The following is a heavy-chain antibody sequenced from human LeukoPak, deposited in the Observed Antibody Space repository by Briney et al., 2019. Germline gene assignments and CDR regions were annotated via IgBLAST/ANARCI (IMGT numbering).Heavy chain of an antibody. CDR2: AFYSGRA. D-gene: IGHD3-16*01. Sequence: SETLSLTCSVSGGSISSESYCWGWIRQSPGKGLEWIGNAFYSGRAYYNPSLKSRVTISVDTSKSQFSLKVTSAIAADTAVYYCAGSFGAATGSLDYWGQGILVTVSS. CDR3: AGSFGAATGSLDY. J-gene: IGHJ4*02. V-gene: IGHV4-39*01. CDR1: GGSISSESYC.